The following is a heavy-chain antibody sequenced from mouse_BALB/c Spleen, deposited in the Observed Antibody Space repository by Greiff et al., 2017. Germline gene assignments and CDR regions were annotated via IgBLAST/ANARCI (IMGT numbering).Heavy chain of an antibody. CDR2: IWGDGST. CDR3: AREDYGNRGYAMDY. D-gene: IGHD2-1*01. CDR1: GFSLTGYG. J-gene: IGHJ4*01. V-gene: IGHV2-6-7*01. Sequence: VQLVESGPGLVAPSQCLSISCTVSGFSLTGYGVNWVRQPPGKGLEWLGMIWGDGSTDYNSALKSRLSISKDNSKSQVFLKMNSLQTDDTAGYYCAREDYGNRGYAMDYWGQGTSVTVSS.